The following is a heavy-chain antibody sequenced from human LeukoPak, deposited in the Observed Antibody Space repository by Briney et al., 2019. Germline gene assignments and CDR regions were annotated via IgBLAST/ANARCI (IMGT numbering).Heavy chain of an antibody. CDR3: ARDCGGDCFHYYYYGMDV. CDR2: ISAYNGNT. J-gene: IGHJ6*02. D-gene: IGHD2-21*02. Sequence: GASVKVSCKASGYTLTSYSISWVRQAPGQGLEWMGWISAYNGNTDLAHKLTGRVTMSTDTCTSTDYMELRRVRSYDPGVYYCARDCGGDCFHYYYYGMDVWGQGTTVTVSS. CDR1: GYTLTSYS. V-gene: IGHV1-18*01.